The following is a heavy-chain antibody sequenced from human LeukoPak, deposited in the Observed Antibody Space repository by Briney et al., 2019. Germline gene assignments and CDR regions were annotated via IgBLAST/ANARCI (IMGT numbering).Heavy chain of an antibody. CDR3: AKGGHDYGRFDY. D-gene: IGHD4-17*01. CDR1: GFTFSSYA. V-gene: IGHV3-23*01. Sequence: PGGSLRLSCAASGFTFSSYAMSWVRLAPGKGLEWVSAISGSGGSTYYADSVKGRFTISRDNSKNTLYLQMNSLRAEDTAVYYCAKGGHDYGRFDYWGQGTLVTVSS. J-gene: IGHJ4*02. CDR2: ISGSGGST.